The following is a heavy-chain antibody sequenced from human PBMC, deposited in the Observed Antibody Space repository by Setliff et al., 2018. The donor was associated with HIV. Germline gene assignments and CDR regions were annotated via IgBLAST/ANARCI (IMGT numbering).Heavy chain of an antibody. Sequence: GESLKISCKDSGYSFPNDWISWVRQMPGKGLEWVAIIFPGDSETRYSPSFEGQVTISADRSINTVYLQWSSLRASDTAIYYCTRHPLRPGIAGYFYFVDVWGTGTTVTVSS. D-gene: IGHD3-9*01. CDR2: IFPGDSET. V-gene: IGHV5-51*01. CDR3: TRHPLRPGIAGYFYFVDV. CDR1: GYSFPNDW. J-gene: IGHJ6*03.